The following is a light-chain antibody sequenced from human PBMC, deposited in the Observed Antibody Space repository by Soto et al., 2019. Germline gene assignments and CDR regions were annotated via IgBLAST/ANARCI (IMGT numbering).Light chain of an antibody. V-gene: IGLV2-23*02. Sequence: QSALTQPASVSGSPGQSITFSCTGASRDVGSYDLVSWYQQHPGKAPRLMIYEDTKRPSGVSNRFSGSKSGNTASLTISGLQAEDEAVYFCCSYAGSSTFVVFGGGTKVTVL. CDR2: EDT. CDR1: SRDVGSYDL. J-gene: IGLJ2*01. CDR3: CSYAGSSTFVV.